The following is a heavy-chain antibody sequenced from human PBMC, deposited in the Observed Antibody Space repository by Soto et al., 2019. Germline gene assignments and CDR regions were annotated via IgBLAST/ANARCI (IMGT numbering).Heavy chain of an antibody. CDR2: INSDGSST. Sequence: HPGGSLRLSCAASGFTFSSYWMHWVRQAPGKGLVWVSRINSDGSSTSYADSVKGRFTISRDNAKNTLYLQMNSLRAEDTAVYYCAKSQPVSNYYDSSGYYPSYGMDVWGQGTTVTVSS. D-gene: IGHD3-22*01. CDR1: GFTFSSYW. J-gene: IGHJ6*02. CDR3: AKSQPVSNYYDSSGYYPSYGMDV. V-gene: IGHV3-74*01.